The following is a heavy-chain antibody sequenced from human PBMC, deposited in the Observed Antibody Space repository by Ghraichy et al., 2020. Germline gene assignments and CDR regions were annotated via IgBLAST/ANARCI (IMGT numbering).Heavy chain of an antibody. CDR3: ARDQEYCSSTSCYPDGMDV. V-gene: IGHV4-31*03. CDR1: GGSISSGGYY. D-gene: IGHD2-2*01. CDR2: ISHSGNT. J-gene: IGHJ6*02. Sequence: SETLSLTCTVSGGSISSGGYYWSWIRQHPGKGLEWIGHISHSGNTYYNPSLKSRLTISVDTSKNHFSLKLSSVTAADTAVYYCARDQEYCSSTSCYPDGMDVWGQGTTVTVSS.